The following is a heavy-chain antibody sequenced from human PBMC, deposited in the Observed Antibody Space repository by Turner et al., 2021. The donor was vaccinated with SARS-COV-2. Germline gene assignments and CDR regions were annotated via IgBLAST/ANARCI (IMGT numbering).Heavy chain of an antibody. Sequence: QVQLQESGPGRVKPSGTLSLTCAVSGGSISSTNWWSWVRQPPGKGLEWIGEIYHSGNTNYNPSLKSRVTISVDKSKNQFSLKLSSVTAADTAVYYCATKYCSGGSCSYFDYWGQGTLVTVSS. CDR2: IYHSGNT. CDR1: GGSISSTNW. CDR3: ATKYCSGGSCSYFDY. V-gene: IGHV4-4*02. D-gene: IGHD2-15*01. J-gene: IGHJ4*02.